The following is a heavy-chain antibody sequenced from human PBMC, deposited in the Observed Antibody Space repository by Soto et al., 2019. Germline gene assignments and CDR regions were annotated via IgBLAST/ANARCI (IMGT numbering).Heavy chain of an antibody. CDR3: ARDGGLTGMTTVLDS. Sequence: QVQLVQSGTEVTKPGSSVQVSCKVSGDTFRSNGISWVRQVPGQGLDWLGGIIPIYGTVNYALKFLGRVTITADKPTSTASRSVSGLRPGHTGVSYCARDGGLTGMTTVLDSWRQGPLVTLS. J-gene: IGHJ1*01. CDR2: IIPIYGTV. CDR1: GDTFRSNG. D-gene: IGHD4-4*01. V-gene: IGHV1-69*14.